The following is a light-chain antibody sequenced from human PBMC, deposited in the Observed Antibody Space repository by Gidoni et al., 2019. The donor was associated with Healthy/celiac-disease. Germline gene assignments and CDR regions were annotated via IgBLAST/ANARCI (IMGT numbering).Light chain of an antibody. V-gene: IGLV2-14*01. J-gene: IGLJ2*01. CDR1: SSDVGCYNY. CDR3: SSYTSSSTLVV. Sequence: QSALTQPASASGSPGQSITISCTGTSSDVGCYNYVSWYQQHPGKAPKIMIYDVSNRPSGVSNRFSGSKSGNTASLTISGLQAEDEADYYCSSYTSSSTLVVFGGGTKLTVL. CDR2: DVS.